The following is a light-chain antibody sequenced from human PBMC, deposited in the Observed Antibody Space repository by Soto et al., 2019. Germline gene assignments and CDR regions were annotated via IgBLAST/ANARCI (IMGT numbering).Light chain of an antibody. CDR2: GAS. J-gene: IGKJ1*01. Sequence: DIVMTQSPATLSVSQGERATLSCRASQNIRTNLAWYQHKPGQAPRLLIYGASTGATGVPARFSGSGSGTEFTLTISSLRSEDSAIYYCQQYFEWPPMTFGQGTKVDIK. CDR1: QNIRTN. CDR3: QQYFEWPPMT. V-gene: IGKV3-15*01.